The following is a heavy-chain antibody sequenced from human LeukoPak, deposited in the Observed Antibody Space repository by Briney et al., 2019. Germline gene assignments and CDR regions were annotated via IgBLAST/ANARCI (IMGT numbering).Heavy chain of an antibody. CDR3: AKAPSSSIYIGGDY. J-gene: IGHJ4*02. D-gene: IGHD6-13*01. Sequence: GGSLRLSCAGSGFTFSTYAMTWVRQAPGKGLEWVSAISGSDGSTFYADSVKGRFTISRDNSNNTLYLQMNSLRADDTAVYYCAKAPSSSIYIGGDYWGQGTLVTVSS. CDR1: GFTFSTYA. V-gene: IGHV3-23*01. CDR2: ISGSDGST.